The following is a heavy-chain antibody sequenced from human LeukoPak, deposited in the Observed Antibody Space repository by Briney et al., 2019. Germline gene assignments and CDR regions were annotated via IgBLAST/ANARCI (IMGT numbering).Heavy chain of an antibody. CDR1: GGSFSGYY. J-gene: IGHJ4*02. CDR3: ARATRITIFGVVMRSYFDY. CDR2: FNDIRST. Sequence: TSETLSLTCAVYGGSFSGYYWSWIRQPSAKGLEWLGEFNDIRSTNYNPYLKSRVTISVDTSKNQFSLKLSSVTAADTAVYYCARATRITIFGVVMRSYFDYWGQGTLVTVSS. V-gene: IGHV4-34*01. D-gene: IGHD3-3*01.